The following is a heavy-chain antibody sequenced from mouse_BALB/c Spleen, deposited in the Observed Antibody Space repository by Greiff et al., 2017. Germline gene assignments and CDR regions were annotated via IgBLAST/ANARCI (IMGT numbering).Heavy chain of an antibody. CDR2: ISSGGSYT. V-gene: IGHV5-6-4*01. Sequence: EVQGVESGGGLVKPGGSLKLSCAASGFTFSSYTMSWVRQTPEKRLEWVATISSGGSYTYYPDSVKGRFTISRDNAKNTLYLQMSSLKSEDTAMYYCTRGGYGYDVVLAYWGQGTLVTVSA. D-gene: IGHD2-2*01. CDR3: TRGGYGYDVVLAY. CDR1: GFTFSSYT. J-gene: IGHJ3*01.